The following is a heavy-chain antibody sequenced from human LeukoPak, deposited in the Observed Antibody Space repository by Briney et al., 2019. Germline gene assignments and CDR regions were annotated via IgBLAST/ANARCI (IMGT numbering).Heavy chain of an antibody. CDR1: GGSLSSSSYY. CDR3: AREGLNMVRGVIPKEAWGWFDP. Sequence: SETLSLTCTVSGGSLSSSSYYWGWLRQPPGTGLEWLGCIYYSGSTYYNPSLKSRVTISVDKSKNQFSLKLSSVTAANTAVYYCAREGLNMVRGVIPKEAWGWFDPWGQGTLVTVSS. D-gene: IGHD3-10*01. V-gene: IGHV4-39*02. CDR2: IYYSGST. J-gene: IGHJ5*02.